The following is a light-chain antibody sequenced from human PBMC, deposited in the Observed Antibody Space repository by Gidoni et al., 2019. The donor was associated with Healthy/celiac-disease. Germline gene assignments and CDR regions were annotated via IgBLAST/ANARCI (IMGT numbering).Light chain of an antibody. Sequence: VLTQSPATLSLSPGERATLSCRASQSVSSYLAWYQQKPGQAPRLLIYDASNRATGIPARFSGSGSGTDFNLTISSLEPEDFAVYYCQQRSNWPPWTFGQGTKVEIK. CDR2: DAS. CDR1: QSVSSY. CDR3: QQRSNWPPWT. V-gene: IGKV3-11*01. J-gene: IGKJ1*01.